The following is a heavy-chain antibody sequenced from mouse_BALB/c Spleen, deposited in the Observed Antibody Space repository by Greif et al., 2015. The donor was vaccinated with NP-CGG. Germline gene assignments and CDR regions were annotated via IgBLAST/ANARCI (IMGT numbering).Heavy chain of an antibody. Sequence: VQLQQSGPELEKPGASVRISCKASGYSFTGYNMNWVKQSNGKSLEWIGNIDPYYDGTSYNQKFKGKATLTVDKSSSTAYMQLKSLTSEDSAVYYCARGPIHYYLAWFAYWGQGTLVTVSA. CDR3: ARGPIHYYLAWFAY. CDR2: IDPYYDGT. CDR1: GYSFTGYN. D-gene: IGHD1-2*01. V-gene: IGHV1-39*01. J-gene: IGHJ3*01.